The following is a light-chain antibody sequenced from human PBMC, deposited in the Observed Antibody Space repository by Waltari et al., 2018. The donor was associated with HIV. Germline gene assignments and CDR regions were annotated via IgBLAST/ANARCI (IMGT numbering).Light chain of an antibody. CDR3: QQYVGSLWT. CDR2: STS. J-gene: IGKJ1*01. V-gene: IGKV3-20*01. CDR1: QRVSSSH. Sequence: EIVLTQSPGTLSLSPGERATLSCRASQRVSSSHLTWYQQKPGQAPRLLIYSTSNRATGIPDRFSGSGSGTDVTLTISRLEPEDFAVYYCQQYVGSLWTFGQGTKVEIK.